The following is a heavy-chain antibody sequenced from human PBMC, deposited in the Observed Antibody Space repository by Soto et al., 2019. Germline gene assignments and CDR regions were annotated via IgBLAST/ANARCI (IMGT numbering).Heavy chain of an antibody. V-gene: IGHV2-5*02. CDR3: AHRVLRTVFGLVTTTAIYFDF. CDR2: IYWDDDK. Sequence: QITLNESGATVVRPTETLTLTCRFSGFSLTTSGVGVGWIRQSPGKAPEWLALIYWDDDKRYSASLKSRLTITKDTSKNQVVPTVSDLDPTDTATYYCAHRVLRTVFGLVTTTAIYFDFWGQGTPVAVSS. D-gene: IGHD3-3*01. CDR1: GFSLTTSGVG. J-gene: IGHJ4*02.